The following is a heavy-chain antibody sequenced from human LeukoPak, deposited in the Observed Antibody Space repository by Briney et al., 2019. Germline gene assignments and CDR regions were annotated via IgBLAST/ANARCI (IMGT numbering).Heavy chain of an antibody. CDR1: GGSFSGYY. Sequence: PSETLSLTCAVYGGSFSGYYWSWIRQPPGKGLEWIGEINHSGSTNYNPSLKNRVTISVDTSKNQFSLKLSSVTAADTAVYYCARGRPYSGYSDWGQGTLVTVSS. CDR2: INHSGST. J-gene: IGHJ4*02. CDR3: ARGRPYSGYSD. V-gene: IGHV4-34*01. D-gene: IGHD5-12*01.